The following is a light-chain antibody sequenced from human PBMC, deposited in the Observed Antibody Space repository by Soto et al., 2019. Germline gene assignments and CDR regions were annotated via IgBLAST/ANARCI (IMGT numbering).Light chain of an antibody. J-gene: IGKJ2*01. V-gene: IGKV1D-13*01. Sequence: AIQLTQSPSSLSASVGDRVTITCRAGQDISSTLVWYQQKPGKAPKLLIYGASNLESGVPSRFSGDGSGTDFTLTIKNLQSEDFATYHCQQFKNYPRTFGQGTKLEIK. CDR2: GAS. CDR3: QQFKNYPRT. CDR1: QDISST.